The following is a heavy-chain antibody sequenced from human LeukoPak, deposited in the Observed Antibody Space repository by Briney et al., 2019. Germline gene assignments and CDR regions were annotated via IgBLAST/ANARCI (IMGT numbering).Heavy chain of an antibody. J-gene: IGHJ3*02. CDR3: ARDGVYSRGFDAFDI. Sequence: ASVKVSCKASGYTFTNYYMHWVRQAPGQGLEWMGWINPSSGGTDYAQKFQGRVTMTRDTSISTAYMELSSLKSDYTAVYYCARDGVYSRGFDAFDIWGQGTMVTVSS. V-gene: IGHV1-2*02. CDR1: GYTFTNYY. CDR2: INPSSGGT. D-gene: IGHD6-19*01.